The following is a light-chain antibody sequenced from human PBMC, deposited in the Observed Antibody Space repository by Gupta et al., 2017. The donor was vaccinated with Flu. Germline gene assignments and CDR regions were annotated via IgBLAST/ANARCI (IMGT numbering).Light chain of an antibody. CDR3: QQSYSTPFT. Sequence: MTQSPASLSASVGDGVTITCRASQTISSYVDWYQHKPGKAPKLLISAASNVQTGVPSRFTGGGSGAAFTLTIGNLQAEDFATYYCQQSYSTPFTFGGGTRLETK. CDR1: QTISSY. J-gene: IGKJ4*01. V-gene: IGKV1-39*01. CDR2: AAS.